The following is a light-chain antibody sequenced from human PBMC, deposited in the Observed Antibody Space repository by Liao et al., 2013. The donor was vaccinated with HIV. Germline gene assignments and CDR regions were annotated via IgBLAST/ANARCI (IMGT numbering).Light chain of an antibody. CDR3: QVWDSSSDVV. CDR1: KLGDKY. V-gene: IGLV3-1*01. Sequence: SYELTQPPSVSVSPGQTASITCSGDKLGDKYACWYQQKPGQSPVLVIYQDSKRPSGIPERFSGSNSGNTATLTISRAEAGDEADYYCQVWDSSSDVVFGGGTKLTVL. J-gene: IGLJ2*01. CDR2: QDS.